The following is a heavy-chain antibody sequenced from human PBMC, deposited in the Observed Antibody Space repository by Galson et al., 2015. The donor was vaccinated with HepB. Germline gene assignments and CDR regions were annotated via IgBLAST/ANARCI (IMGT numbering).Heavy chain of an antibody. CDR3: ARGLRDGTSGMFYFDS. CDR1: AGSFSNYY. Sequence: SETLSLTCAVYAGSFSNYYWTWIRQPPERGRGWMGEMHHIVSSNYNPSLISQVTISLDTSKNQFSLNLNSVTAADTAVYYCARGLRDGTSGMFYFDSWGQGTPVTVSS. D-gene: IGHD3-10*01. V-gene: IGHV4-34*01. CDR2: MHHIVSS. J-gene: IGHJ4*02.